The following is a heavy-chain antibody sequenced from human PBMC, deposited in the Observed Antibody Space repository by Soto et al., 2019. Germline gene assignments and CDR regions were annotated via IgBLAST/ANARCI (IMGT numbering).Heavy chain of an antibody. CDR3: AELVRVAAAGSYFDY. V-gene: IGHV3-23*01. D-gene: IGHD6-13*01. J-gene: IGHJ4*02. Sequence: GGSLRLSCAASGFTFNTYAMSWVRQAPGKGLEWVSAISGSGGSTYYADSVKGRFTISRDNSKNTLYLQMDSLRAEDTAVYYCAELVRVAAAGSYFDYWGQGTLVTVSS. CDR1: GFTFNTYA. CDR2: ISGSGGST.